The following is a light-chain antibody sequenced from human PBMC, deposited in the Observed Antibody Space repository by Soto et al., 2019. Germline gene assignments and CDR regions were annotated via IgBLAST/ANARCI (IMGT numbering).Light chain of an antibody. Sequence: QPPATLSVCTGAGVTLSCRASQGIGDTLAWYQHKPGQTPRLLIYDASNRATDIPARFSGSGSGTDFTLTIISLEPEESAVYYCQQRNAWPPVPFGQGTRLDNK. CDR1: QGIGDT. J-gene: IGKJ5*01. V-gene: IGKV3-11*01. CDR3: QQRNAWPPVP. CDR2: DAS.